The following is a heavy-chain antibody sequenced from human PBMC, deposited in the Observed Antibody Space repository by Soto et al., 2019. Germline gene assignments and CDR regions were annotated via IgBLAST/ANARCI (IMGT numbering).Heavy chain of an antibody. V-gene: IGHV2-5*02. Sequence: QITLKESGPTLVKPTQTLTLTCTFSGFSLSTSGVGVGWIRQPPGKALEWLALIYWDDDKRYSPSLKSRLTITKDTSKNQVVITMTNMDPVDTATYYCAHRRRSSSWYWRNNWFDPWGQGTLVTVSS. D-gene: IGHD6-13*01. CDR3: AHRRRSSSWYWRNNWFDP. CDR2: IYWDDDK. CDR1: GFSLSTSGVG. J-gene: IGHJ5*02.